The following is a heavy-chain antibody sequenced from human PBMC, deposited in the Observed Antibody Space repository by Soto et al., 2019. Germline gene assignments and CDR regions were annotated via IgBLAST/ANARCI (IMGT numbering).Heavy chain of an antibody. CDR1: GDSISNGYYF. D-gene: IGHD2-15*01. J-gene: IGHJ5*02. Sequence: QVQLHESGPGLVKPSQILSLTCSVSGDSISNGYYFWSWIRQYPGKGLEWLGYSHYSGSTYYNPSLKSRLTISVDTSKNQFSLTLRSVTVADTAVYFCARAWRARDGYSPDWFDPWGQGTLVTVSS. CDR2: SHYSGST. CDR3: ARAWRARDGYSPDWFDP. V-gene: IGHV4-31*02.